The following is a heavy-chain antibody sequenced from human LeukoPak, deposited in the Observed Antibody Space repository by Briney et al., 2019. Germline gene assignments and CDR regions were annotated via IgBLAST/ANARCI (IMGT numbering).Heavy chain of an antibody. Sequence: ASVKVSCKASGGTFSSYAISWVRQAPGQGLEWMGGIIPIFGTANYAQKFQGRVTITADESTSTAYMELSSLRSEDTAVYYCARGSPYSNGYYYYYYMDVWGKGTTVTVSS. CDR1: GGTFSSYA. CDR3: ARGSPYSNGYYYYYYMDV. D-gene: IGHD5-18*01. CDR2: IIPIFGTA. J-gene: IGHJ6*03. V-gene: IGHV1-69*13.